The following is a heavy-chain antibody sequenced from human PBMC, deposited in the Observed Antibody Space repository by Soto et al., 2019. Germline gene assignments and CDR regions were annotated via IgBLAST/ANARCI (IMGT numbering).Heavy chain of an antibody. CDR3: ARLRGTRTDFDY. D-gene: IGHD1-1*01. Sequence: PSETLSLTCAVYGGSFSCYYWSWIRQPPGKGLEWIGEINHSGSTNYNPSLKSRVTISVDTSKNQFSLKLSSVTAADTAVYYCARLRGTRTDFDYWGQGTLVTVSS. V-gene: IGHV4-34*01. CDR1: GGSFSCYY. J-gene: IGHJ4*02. CDR2: INHSGST.